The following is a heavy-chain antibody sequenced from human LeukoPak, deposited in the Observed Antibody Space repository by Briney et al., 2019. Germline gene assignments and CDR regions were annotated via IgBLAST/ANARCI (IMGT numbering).Heavy chain of an antibody. CDR2: TYYRSKWYN. Sequence: SQTLSLTCAISGDSVSRNSATWNWIRQSPARGLEWLARTYYRSKWYNDYAVSVKSRITINPDTSKNQFSLQLNSVTPEDTAVYYCARAVLWFGDLDYYYYMDVWGKGTTVTVSS. CDR1: GDSVSRNSAT. D-gene: IGHD3-10*01. CDR3: ARAVLWFGDLDYYYYMDV. J-gene: IGHJ6*03. V-gene: IGHV6-1*01.